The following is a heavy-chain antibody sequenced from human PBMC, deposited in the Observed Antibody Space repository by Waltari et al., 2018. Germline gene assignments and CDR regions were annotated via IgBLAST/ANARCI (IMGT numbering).Heavy chain of an antibody. CDR3: ATALGDNTSASRPFHL. J-gene: IGHJ3*01. Sequence: EVQLRQSGAELRKPGTPVKISCKASGYTFSDYYIHWVQQAPGKGHQWGGLVDPEDGQAIYAEKFQGRVTITADTSTDTAYLELSSLTSEDTAVFYCATALGDNTSASRPFHLWGQGTVITVSS. CDR2: VDPEDGQA. V-gene: IGHV1-69-2*01. D-gene: IGHD3-10*01. CDR1: GYTFSDYY.